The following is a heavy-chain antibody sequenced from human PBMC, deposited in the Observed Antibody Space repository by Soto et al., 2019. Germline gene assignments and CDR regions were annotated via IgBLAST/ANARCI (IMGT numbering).Heavy chain of an antibody. CDR2: MNPNSGNT. V-gene: IGHV1-8*01. D-gene: IGHD2-15*01. CDR1: GYTFTSYV. J-gene: IGHJ6*03. CDR3: ARGRVVVAATHYYYYYMDV. Sequence: ASVKVSCKASGYTFTSYVINWVRQATGQGLEWMGWMNPNSGNTGYAQKFQGRVTMTRNTSISTAYMELSSLRSEDTAVYYCARGRVVVAATHYYYYYMDVWGKGTTVTVSS.